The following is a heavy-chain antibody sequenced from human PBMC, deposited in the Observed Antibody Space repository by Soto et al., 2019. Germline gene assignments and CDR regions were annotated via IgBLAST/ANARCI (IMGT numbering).Heavy chain of an antibody. V-gene: IGHV1-69*06. CDR2: IVPMYDSV. D-gene: IGHD1-26*01. Sequence: SVKVSCKASGGTLNTYTIDWVRQAPGRRLEWVGQIVPMYDSVNYAENFQGRVTITADKSTKTSCMELTSLRSEDTALYFCATWRHYSGSYCFDYWGQGTLVTVSS. CDR3: ATWRHYSGSYCFDY. J-gene: IGHJ4*02. CDR1: GGTLNTYT.